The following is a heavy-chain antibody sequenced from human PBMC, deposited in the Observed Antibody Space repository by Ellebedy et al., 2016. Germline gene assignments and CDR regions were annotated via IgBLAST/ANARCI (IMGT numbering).Heavy chain of an antibody. CDR3: VATETLERLFYFDF. V-gene: IGHV3-9*01. Sequence: GGSLRLXXAASGFTVASTFSDYAMHWVRQAPGKGLEWVSSVNWNSDTIAYADSVRGRAAISRDNSRNSLFLHMNNLRGDDTALYYCVATETLERLFYFDFWGRGTPVTVSS. D-gene: IGHD2/OR15-2a*01. J-gene: IGHJ2*01. CDR2: VNWNSDTI. CDR1: GFTVASTFSDYA.